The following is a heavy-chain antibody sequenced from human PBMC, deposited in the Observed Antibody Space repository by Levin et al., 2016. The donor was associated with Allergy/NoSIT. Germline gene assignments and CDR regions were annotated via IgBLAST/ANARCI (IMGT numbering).Heavy chain of an antibody. CDR3: VRVAVVTPGYFYYMDV. V-gene: IGHV3-48*02. CDR1: GFTFSSYS. Sequence: GESLKISCVASGFTFSSYSMNWVRQAPGKGPEWISYISISRTSMYHAESVRGRFTISRDDAKNSLYLQLNSLRDEDTAVYYCVRVAVVTPGYFYYMDVWGKGTTVTVSS. D-gene: IGHD4-23*01. J-gene: IGHJ6*03. CDR2: ISISRTSM.